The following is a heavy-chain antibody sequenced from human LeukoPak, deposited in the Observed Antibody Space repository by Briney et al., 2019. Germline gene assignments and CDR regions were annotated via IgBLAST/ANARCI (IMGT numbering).Heavy chain of an antibody. V-gene: IGHV4-61*08. J-gene: IGHJ4*02. Sequence: PSQTLSLTCAVSGGSISSGGYSWSWIRQPPGKGLEWIGYIYYSGSTNYNPSLKSRVTISVDTSKNQFSLKLSSVTAADTAVYYCARGTHYYDSSGYIDYWGQGTLVTVSS. CDR2: IYYSGST. D-gene: IGHD3-22*01. CDR3: ARGTHYYDSSGYIDY. CDR1: GGSISSGGYS.